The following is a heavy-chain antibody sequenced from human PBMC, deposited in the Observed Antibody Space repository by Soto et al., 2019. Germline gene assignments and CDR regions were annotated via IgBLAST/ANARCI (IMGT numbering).Heavy chain of an antibody. J-gene: IGHJ6*02. V-gene: IGHV1-18*04. CDR2: IGVYNGKT. Sequence: QEQLVQSGGEVKKPGASVRVSCKASGYTFTKYGITWVRQAPGQGLEWMGWIGVYNGKTNYARTLQGRVIMTADTSASTAYMELRSLRSDDTAVYYCSRARYCTTPSCYNHYYYGMDIWGQGTTVSVSS. CDR1: GYTFTKYG. CDR3: SRARYCTTPSCYNHYYYGMDI. D-gene: IGHD2-2*02.